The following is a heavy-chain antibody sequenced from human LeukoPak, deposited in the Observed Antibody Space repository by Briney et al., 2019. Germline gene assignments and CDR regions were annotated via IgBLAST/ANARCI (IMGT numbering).Heavy chain of an antibody. D-gene: IGHD2-2*01. V-gene: IGHV1-18*01. CDR3: ARGTHCSSTSCYLDDVFDI. CDR1: GYTFTSYD. Sequence: ASVKVSCKASGYTFTSYDINWVRQAPGQGLEWMGWISAYNGNTNYAQKLQGRVTMTTDTSTSTAYMELRSLRSDDTAVYYCARGTHCSSTSCYLDDVFDIWGQGTMVTVSS. J-gene: IGHJ3*02. CDR2: ISAYNGNT.